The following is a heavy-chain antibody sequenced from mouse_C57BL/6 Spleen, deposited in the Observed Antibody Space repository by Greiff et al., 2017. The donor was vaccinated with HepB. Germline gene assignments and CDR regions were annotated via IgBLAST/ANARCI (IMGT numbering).Heavy chain of an antibody. CDR3: AKTAFITTVVATGDAMDY. D-gene: IGHD1-1*01. J-gene: IGHJ4*01. CDR2: IWRGGST. Sequence: VQLQQSGPGLVQPSQSLSITCTVSGFSFTSYGVHWVRQSPGKGLEWLGVIWRGGSTDYNAAFMSRLSITKDNSKSQVFFKMNSLQADDTAIYYCAKTAFITTVVATGDAMDYWGQGTSVTVSS. CDR1: GFSFTSYG. V-gene: IGHV2-5*01.